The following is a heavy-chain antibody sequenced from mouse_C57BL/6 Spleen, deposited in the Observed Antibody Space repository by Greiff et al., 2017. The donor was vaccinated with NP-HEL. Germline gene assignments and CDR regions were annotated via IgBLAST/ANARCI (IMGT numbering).Heavy chain of an antibody. V-gene: IGHV5-9*01. Sequence: EVKLMESGGGLVKPGGSLKLSCAASGFTFSSYTMSWVRQTPEKRLEWVATISGGGGNTYYPDSVKGRFTISRDNAKNTLYLQMSSLRSEDTALYYCANLITTVVAGGYFDVWGTGTTVTVSS. CDR2: ISGGGGNT. CDR3: ANLITTVVAGGYFDV. J-gene: IGHJ1*03. CDR1: GFTFSSYT. D-gene: IGHD1-1*01.